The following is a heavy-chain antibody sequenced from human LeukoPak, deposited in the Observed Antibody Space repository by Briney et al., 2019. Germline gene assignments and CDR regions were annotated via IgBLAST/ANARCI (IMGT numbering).Heavy chain of an antibody. J-gene: IGHJ4*02. CDR3: ARVKYDYWSSYGPNVPFFDQ. CDR1: GFTCRSYE. CDR2: ISATVVI. Sequence: GRSLRLSCEAAGFTCRSYEMTWVRQAPGAGMEWISYISATVVIKEEDCVKDRFTSARVNANNSLYLQMDSLRVGDTAVYFYARVKYDYWSSYGPNVPFFDQWGQGTLVAVAS. V-gene: IGHV3-48*03. D-gene: IGHD3-3*01.